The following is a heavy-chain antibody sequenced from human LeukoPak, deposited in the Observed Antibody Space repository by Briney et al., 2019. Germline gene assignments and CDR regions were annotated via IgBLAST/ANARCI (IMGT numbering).Heavy chain of an antibody. CDR1: GFTFSSYS. V-gene: IGHV3-23*01. CDR2: ISGSGGST. CDR3: AKGDYYGSGSQYYFDY. D-gene: IGHD3-10*01. J-gene: IGHJ4*02. Sequence: PGGSLRLSCAASGFTFSSYSMNWVRQAPGKGLEWVSAISGSGGSTYYADSVKGRFTISRDNSKNTLYLQMNSLRAKDTAVYYFAKGDYYGSGSQYYFDYWGQGTLVTVSS.